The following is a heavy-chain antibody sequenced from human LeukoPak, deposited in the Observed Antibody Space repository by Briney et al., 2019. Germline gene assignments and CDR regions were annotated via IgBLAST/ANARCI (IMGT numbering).Heavy chain of an antibody. V-gene: IGHV1-69*04. CDR1: GGTFSSYA. CDR2: IIPIPGIA. Sequence: SVKVSCKASGGTFSSYAISWVRQAPGQGLEWMGRIIPIPGIANYAQKFQGRVTITADKSTNTAYMELSSLRSEDTAVYYCANAERDYYDSSGYSMVEFDYWGQGTLVTVSS. CDR3: ANAERDYYDSSGYSMVEFDY. D-gene: IGHD3-22*01. J-gene: IGHJ4*02.